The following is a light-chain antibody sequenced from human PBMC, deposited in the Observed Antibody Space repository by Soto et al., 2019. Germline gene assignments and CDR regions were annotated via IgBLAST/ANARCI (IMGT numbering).Light chain of an antibody. CDR2: EAS. CDR3: QQYNTYWT. CDR1: QSISNW. V-gene: IGKV1-5*03. J-gene: IGKJ1*01. Sequence: DIQMIQSPSTLSASLGDRVTITCRASQSISNWLAWYQQKPGKAPKLLIYEASSLASGVPSRFSGSGSGTEFTLTISSLQPDAFATYYCQQYNTYWTFGQGTKVDVK.